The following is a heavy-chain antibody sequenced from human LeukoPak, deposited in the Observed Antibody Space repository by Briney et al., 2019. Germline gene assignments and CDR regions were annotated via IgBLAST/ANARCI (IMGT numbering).Heavy chain of an antibody. J-gene: IGHJ3*02. V-gene: IGHV1-18*01. CDR3: AAEGDIVATVAFDI. CDR2: ISAYNGNT. Sequence: GASVKVSCKASGYTFTSYGISWVRQAPGQGLEWMGWISAYNGNTNYAQKLQGRVTMTTDTSTSTAYMELRSLRSDDTAVYYCAAEGDIVATVAFDIWGQGTMVTVSS. CDR1: GYTFTSYG. D-gene: IGHD5-12*01.